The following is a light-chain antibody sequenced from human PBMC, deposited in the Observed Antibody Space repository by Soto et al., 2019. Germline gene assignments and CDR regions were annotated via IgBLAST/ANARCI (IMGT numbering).Light chain of an antibody. Sequence: EIVLTQSPGTLSLSPGERATLSCRASQTITTLAWYQRKPGQAPRLLIYRVSSRATGVPDRFSGSGSGTDYTLTISRLEPEDFAVYYCQQYGNLPLTFGGGTKVGI. CDR1: QTITT. J-gene: IGKJ4*01. CDR2: RVS. CDR3: QQYGNLPLT. V-gene: IGKV3-20*01.